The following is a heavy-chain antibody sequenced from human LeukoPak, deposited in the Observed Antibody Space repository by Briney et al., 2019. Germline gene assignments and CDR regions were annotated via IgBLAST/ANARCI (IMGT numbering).Heavy chain of an antibody. Sequence: GGSLRLSCAAYGFTFNSHAMSWVRQIPGKGLEWVSSVTADGTNTHFADSVKGRFTISRDNSKNTLYLHMNSLRVDDTAVYFCAYYDSSGYYYGRLRYWGQGTPVTVSS. CDR1: GFTFNSHA. V-gene: IGHV3-23*01. J-gene: IGHJ4*02. CDR2: VTADGTNT. CDR3: AYYDSSGYYYGRLRY. D-gene: IGHD3-22*01.